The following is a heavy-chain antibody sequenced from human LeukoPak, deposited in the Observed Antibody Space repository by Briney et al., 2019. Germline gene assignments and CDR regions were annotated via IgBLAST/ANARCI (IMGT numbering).Heavy chain of an antibody. D-gene: IGHD2-15*01. CDR2: IYHSGST. J-gene: IGHJ4*02. CDR3: ARQTSWWFIDY. Sequence: ASETLSLTCTVSGGSISSGGYYWSWIRQPPGKGLEWIGYIYHSGSTYYNPSLKSRVTISVDTSKNQFSLKLSSVTAADTAVYYCARQTSWWFIDYWGQGTLVTVSS. V-gene: IGHV4-30-2*03. CDR1: GGSISSGGYY.